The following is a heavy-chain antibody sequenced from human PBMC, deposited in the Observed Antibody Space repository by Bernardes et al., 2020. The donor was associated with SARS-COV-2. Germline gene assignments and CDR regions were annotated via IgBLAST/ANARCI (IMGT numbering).Heavy chain of an antibody. CDR1: GFTFSSYS. Sequence: VSLRLSCAASGFTFSSYSMNWVRQAPGKGLEWVSYISSSSSTIYYADSVKGRFTISRDNAKNSLYLQMNSLRDEDTAVYYCASFYPHDYSRAYYYGMDVWGKGTTVPVSS. CDR2: ISSSSSTI. J-gene: IGHJ6*04. V-gene: IGHV3-48*02. CDR3: ASFYPHDYSRAYYYGMDV. D-gene: IGHD4-4*01.